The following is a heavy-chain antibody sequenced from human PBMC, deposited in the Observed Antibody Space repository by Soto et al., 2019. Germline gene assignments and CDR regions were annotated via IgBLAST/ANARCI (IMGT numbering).Heavy chain of an antibody. CDR2: IRSGGNT. CDR3: VRENYYYGMDV. J-gene: IGHJ6*02. CDR1: GFTVSTDW. V-gene: IGHV3-66*01. Sequence: GGSLRLSCAASGFTVSTDWMYWVRQAPGKGLEWVSVIRSGGNTYYADSVEGRFTISRDNSKNTVYLQMNSLRAEDTAVYYCVRENYYYGMDVWGQGTTVTVSS.